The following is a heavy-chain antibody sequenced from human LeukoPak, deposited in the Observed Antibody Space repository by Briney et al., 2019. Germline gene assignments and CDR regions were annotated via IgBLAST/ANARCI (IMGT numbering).Heavy chain of an antibody. CDR3: ARAYPVTTKLVLAGPLPLSDY. D-gene: IGHD4-17*01. CDR1: GYTFTSYY. J-gene: IGHJ4*02. V-gene: IGHV1-46*01. CDR2: INPSGGST. Sequence: ASVEVSCKASGYTFTSYYMHWVRQAPGQGLEWMGIINPSGGSTSYAQKFQGRVTMTRDMSTSTVYMELSSLRSEDTAVYYCARAYPVTTKLVLAGPLPLSDYWGQGTLVTVSS.